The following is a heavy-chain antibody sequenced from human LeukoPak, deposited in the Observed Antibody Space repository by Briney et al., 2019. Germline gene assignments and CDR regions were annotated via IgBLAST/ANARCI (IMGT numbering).Heavy chain of an antibody. J-gene: IGHJ4*02. Sequence: GGSLRHSCAASGLTLSSYEMNWVRQAPGKGLEWVSYISSSGSTIYYADSVKGRFTISRDNAKNSLYLQMNSLIGEVTAVYYCARDRWFGELKPYFDYWGQGTLVTVSS. D-gene: IGHD3-10*01. CDR3: ARDRWFGELKPYFDY. CDR2: ISSSGSTI. V-gene: IGHV3-48*03. CDR1: GLTLSSYE.